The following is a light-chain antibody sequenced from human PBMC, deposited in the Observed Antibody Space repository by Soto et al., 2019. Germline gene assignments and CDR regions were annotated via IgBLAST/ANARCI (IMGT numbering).Light chain of an antibody. CDR1: QPVGSS. CDR3: QQRDHWPLT. J-gene: IGKJ5*01. CDR2: DAS. V-gene: IGKV3-11*01. Sequence: EIVLTQSPATLSLSPGERATLSCRASQPVGSSLAWYQQKPGQAPRLLISDASNRAAGIPARFSASGSGTDFTLTISSLEAADFAIYYCQQRDHWPLTFGQGTRLDMK.